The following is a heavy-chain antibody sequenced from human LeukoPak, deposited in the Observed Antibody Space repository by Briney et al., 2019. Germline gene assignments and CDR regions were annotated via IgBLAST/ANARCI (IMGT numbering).Heavy chain of an antibody. CDR2: IIPILGIA. Sequence: ASVKVSCKASGGTFSSYAISWARQAPGQGLEWMGRIIPILGIANYAQKFQGRVTITADKSTSTAYMELSSLRSEDTAVYYCAREGAPSSGWPKFDYWGQGTLVTVSS. CDR1: GGTFSSYA. V-gene: IGHV1-69*04. D-gene: IGHD6-19*01. CDR3: AREGAPSSGWPKFDY. J-gene: IGHJ4*02.